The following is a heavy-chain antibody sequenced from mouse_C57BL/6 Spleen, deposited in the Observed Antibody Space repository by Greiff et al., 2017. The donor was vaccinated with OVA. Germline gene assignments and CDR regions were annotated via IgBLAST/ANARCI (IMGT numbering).Heavy chain of an antibody. CDR2: IRSKSNNYAT. CDR1: GFSFNTYA. CDR3: VRPYYDYDGGFAY. J-gene: IGHJ3*01. D-gene: IGHD2-4*01. Sequence: EAGGGLVQPKGSLKLSCAASGFSFNTYAMNWVRQAPGKGLEWVARIRSKSNNYATYYADSVKDRFTISRDDSESMLYLQMNNLKTEDTAMYYCVRPYYDYDGGFAYWGQGTLVTVSA. V-gene: IGHV10-1*01.